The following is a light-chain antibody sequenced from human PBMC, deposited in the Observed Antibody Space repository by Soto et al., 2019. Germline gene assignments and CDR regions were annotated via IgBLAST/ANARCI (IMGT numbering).Light chain of an antibody. J-gene: IGKJ2*01. CDR2: GAS. CDR3: QRYGSSPRT. CDR1: QSVSYSF. Sequence: EIVWTQSPGTLSWSPGEGATLSCRASQSVSYSFLAWYQQKPGQAPRLLIYGASSRATGIPDRFSGSGSGTDFTLTISRLEPEEFAVYYCQRYGSSPRTFGQGTKLEIK. V-gene: IGKV3-20*01.